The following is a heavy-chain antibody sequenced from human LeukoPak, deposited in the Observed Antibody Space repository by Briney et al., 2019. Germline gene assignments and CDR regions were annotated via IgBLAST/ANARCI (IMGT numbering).Heavy chain of an antibody. CDR1: VFTFSTYG. V-gene: IGHV3-23*01. D-gene: IGHD3-22*01. CDR2: MSGSGGST. CDR3: AKDGYCDSSAYYYVRYIDL. J-gene: IGHJ2*01. Sequence: PGGSLRLSCAASVFTFSTYGMSWVRQAPGRGLEWVSAMSGSGGSTYYADPVKGRFTISRDNSKNTLYLQMNSLRAEDTAVYYCAKDGYCDSSAYYYVRYIDLWGRGTLVTVSS.